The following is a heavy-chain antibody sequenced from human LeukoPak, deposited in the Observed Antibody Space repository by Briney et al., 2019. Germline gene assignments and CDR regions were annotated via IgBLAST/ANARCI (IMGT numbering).Heavy chain of an antibody. J-gene: IGHJ5*02. V-gene: IGHV6-1*01. D-gene: IGHD2-15*01. Sequence: SQTLSLTFAISGDSVSSNTAAWNWIRQSPSRGLEWLGRTYYRSKWSNDYAVSVKSRITINADTSKNQSSLQLNSVTPEDSAVYYCAREVWVAGISLDPWGQGTLVTVSS. CDR1: GDSVSSNTAA. CDR2: TYYRSKWSN. CDR3: AREVWVAGISLDP.